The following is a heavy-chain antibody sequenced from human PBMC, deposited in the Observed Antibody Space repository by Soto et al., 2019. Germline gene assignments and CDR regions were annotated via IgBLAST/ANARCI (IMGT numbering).Heavy chain of an antibody. CDR3: VRATYFSDSSGYTRCFDY. D-gene: IGHD3-22*01. CDR1: GFTFSSYA. J-gene: IGHJ4*02. CDR2: ISAGGDST. Sequence: GGSLRLSCAASGFTFSSYAMSWVRQAPGKGLEWVSAISAGGDSTFNADSVRGRFTISRDNSKNTLYLQMNSLGAEDTAVYYCVRATYFSDSSGYTRCFDYWGQGTLVTVSS. V-gene: IGHV3-23*01.